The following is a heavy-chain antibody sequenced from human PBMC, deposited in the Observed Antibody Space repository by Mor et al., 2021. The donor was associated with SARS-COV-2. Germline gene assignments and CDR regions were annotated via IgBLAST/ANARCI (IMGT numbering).Heavy chain of an antibody. D-gene: IGHD3-3*01. J-gene: IGHJ4*02. V-gene: IGHV3-11*06. Sequence: ISRDNAKNSLYLHMNSLRAEDTAVYYCARDSEWLFNYLNFDYWGQGTLVTVSS. CDR3: ARDSEWLFNYLNFDY.